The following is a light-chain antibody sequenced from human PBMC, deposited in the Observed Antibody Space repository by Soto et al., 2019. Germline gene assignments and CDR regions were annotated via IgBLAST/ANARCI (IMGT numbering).Light chain of an antibody. V-gene: IGKV3-15*01. CDR1: QSVSSN. CDR3: QQYNNWPPDRT. Sequence: EIVMTQSPATLSVSPGERATLSCRASQSVSSNLAWYQQKPGQAPRLLIYGASTSATGIPARFSGSGSGTEFTLTISSLQSEDFAICFCQQYNNWPPDRTFGQGTKVEIK. CDR2: GAS. J-gene: IGKJ1*01.